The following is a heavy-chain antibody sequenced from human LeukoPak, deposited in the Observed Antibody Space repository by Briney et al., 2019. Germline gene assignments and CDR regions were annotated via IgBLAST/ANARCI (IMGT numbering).Heavy chain of an antibody. D-gene: IGHD6-19*01. CDR1: GFTFSSYG. CDR3: AKDREWLATYYYYGMDV. J-gene: IGHJ6*02. V-gene: IGHV3-30*18. Sequence: PTGGSLRLSCAASGFTFSSYGMHWVRQAPGKGLEWVAVISYDGSNKYYADSVKGRFTISRDNSKNTLYLQMNSLRAEDTAVYYCAKDREWLATYYYYGMDVWGQGTTVTVSS. CDR2: ISYDGSNK.